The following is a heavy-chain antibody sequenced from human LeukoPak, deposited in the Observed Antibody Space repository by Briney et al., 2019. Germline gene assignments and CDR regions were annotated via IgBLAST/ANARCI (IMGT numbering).Heavy chain of an antibody. J-gene: IGHJ3*02. V-gene: IGHV4-59*08. CDR3: ARRVGHYDILTGYYFDI. Sequence: SETLSLTCTVSGGSISSFYWSWIRQPPGKGLEWIGYIYYSGSTYYNPSLKSRVTISVDTSKNRFSLKLSSVTAADTAVYYCARRVGHYDILTGYYFDIWGQGTMVTVSS. CDR1: GGSISSFY. CDR2: IYYSGST. D-gene: IGHD3-9*01.